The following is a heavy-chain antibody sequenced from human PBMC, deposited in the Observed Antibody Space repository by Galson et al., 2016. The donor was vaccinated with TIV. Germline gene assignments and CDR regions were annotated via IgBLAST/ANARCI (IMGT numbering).Heavy chain of an antibody. CDR2: ITYDGSEN. J-gene: IGHJ4*02. Sequence: SLRLSCAASGFAFGDFGLSWVRQAPGKGLEWVANITYDGSENNYVDSVEGRFTTSRDNAKNSLILQINSLRVEDTAVYYCAREIAGGTTDRDCWGQGTLVTVSS. V-gene: IGHV3-7*01. CDR3: AREIAGGTTDRDC. CDR1: GFAFGDFG. D-gene: IGHD1-14*01.